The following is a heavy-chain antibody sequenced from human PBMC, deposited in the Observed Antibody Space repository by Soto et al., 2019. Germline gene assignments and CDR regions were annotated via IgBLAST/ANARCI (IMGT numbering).Heavy chain of an antibody. Sequence: QVQLVESGGGVVQPGRSLRLSCAASGFTFSSFGIHWVRQAPGKGLKWVAHISYDGSNEHSADSVKGRFTISRDNSEDTLYLQMNSLRVEDTAVYYCAKDTYYHDSSGYYIFDYWGQGTLVTVSS. CDR1: GFTFSSFG. CDR3: AKDTYYHDSSGYYIFDY. J-gene: IGHJ4*02. CDR2: ISYDGSNE. D-gene: IGHD3-22*01. V-gene: IGHV3-30*18.